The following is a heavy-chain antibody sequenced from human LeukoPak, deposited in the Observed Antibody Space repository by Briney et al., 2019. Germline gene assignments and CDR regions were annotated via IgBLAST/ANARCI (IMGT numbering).Heavy chain of an antibody. CDR3: ARDPGYSYGSVFDY. CDR1: GFTFSSYW. Sequence: GGSLRLSCAASGFTFSSYWMSWVRQAPGKGLEWVANIKQDGSEKYYVDSVKGRFTISRDNAKNSLYLQMNSLRAEDTAVYYCARDPGYSYGSVFDYWGQGTLVTVSS. V-gene: IGHV3-7*01. CDR2: IKQDGSEK. J-gene: IGHJ4*02. D-gene: IGHD5-18*01.